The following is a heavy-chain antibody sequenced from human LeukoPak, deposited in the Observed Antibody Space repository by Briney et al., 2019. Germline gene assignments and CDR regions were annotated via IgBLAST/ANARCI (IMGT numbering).Heavy chain of an antibody. CDR2: INDSGST. J-gene: IGHJ4*02. CDR3: ASVGGDYYFDY. CDR1: GGSFSGYY. Sequence: PSETLSLTCAVYGGSFSGYYWSWIRQPPGKGLEWIGEINDSGSTNYNPSLKSRVTISVDTSKNQFSLKLSSVTAADTAVYYCASVGGDYYFDYWGQGTLVTVSS. D-gene: IGHD2-21*02. V-gene: IGHV4-34*01.